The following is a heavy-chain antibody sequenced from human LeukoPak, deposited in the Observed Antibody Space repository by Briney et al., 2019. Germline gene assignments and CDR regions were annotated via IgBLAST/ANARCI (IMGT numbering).Heavy chain of an antibody. CDR3: ARAGSGSYHNGGYFDY. J-gene: IGHJ4*02. V-gene: IGHV1-69*04. D-gene: IGHD1-26*01. CDR1: GGTFSSYA. Sequence: ASVKVSCKASGGTFSSYAISWVRQAPGQGLEWMGRIIPILGIANYAQKFQGRVTITADKSTSTAYMELSSLRSEDTAVYYCARAGSGSYHNGGYFDYWGQGTLVTVSS. CDR2: IIPILGIA.